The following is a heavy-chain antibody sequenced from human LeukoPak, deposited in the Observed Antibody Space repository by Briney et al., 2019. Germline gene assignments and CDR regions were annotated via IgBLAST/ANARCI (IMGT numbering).Heavy chain of an antibody. Sequence: SQTLSLTCTVSGGSISSGGYYWSWIRQHPGKGLEWIRYIYYSGSTYYNPSLKSRVTISVDTSKNQFSLKLSSVTAADTAVYYCARGPWTSGYSSSWYGYYFDYWGQGTLVTVSS. D-gene: IGHD6-13*01. CDR1: GGSISSGGYY. CDR3: ARGPWTSGYSSSWYGYYFDY. V-gene: IGHV4-31*03. CDR2: IYYSGST. J-gene: IGHJ4*02.